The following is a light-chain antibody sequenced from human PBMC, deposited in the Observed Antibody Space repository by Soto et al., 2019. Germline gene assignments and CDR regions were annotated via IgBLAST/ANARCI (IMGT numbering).Light chain of an antibody. V-gene: IGLV2-14*03. CDR2: DVT. Sequence: QSVLTQPASVSGSPGQSITISCTGTSSEAGGYNSVFWYQQHPGKAPKLMIFDVTSRPSGISDRFSGSKSGNTASLTISGLQVEDEADYYCTSYAGTSTYVFGTGTKVTVL. CDR1: SSEAGGYNS. J-gene: IGLJ1*01. CDR3: TSYAGTSTYV.